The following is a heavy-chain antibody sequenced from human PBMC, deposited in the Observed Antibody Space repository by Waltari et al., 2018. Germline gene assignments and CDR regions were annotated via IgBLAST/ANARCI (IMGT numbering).Heavy chain of an antibody. CDR3: VRDRGLRTFFDH. CDR1: GGSISGSVYY. Sequence: QVQLQESGPGLVKPSETLSLTCSVSGGSISGSVYYWGWIRQPPGKGLEYIGSIYYDGTAFYNPSLKPPVTISEDTSYNQFSLKMKSVTAADTAMYFCVRDRGLRTFFDHWGQGTLVTVSS. J-gene: IGHJ4*02. CDR2: IYYDGTA. D-gene: IGHD4-17*01. V-gene: IGHV4-39*07.